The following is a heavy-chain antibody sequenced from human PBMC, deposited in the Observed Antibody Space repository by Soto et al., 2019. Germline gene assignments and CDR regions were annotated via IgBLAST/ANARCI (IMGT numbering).Heavy chain of an antibody. CDR1: GYTFTGYD. D-gene: IGHD1-1*01. V-gene: IGHV1-46*01. CDR3: ARDREPRDGEGPYYFDY. CDR2: INPSGGST. Sequence: ASVKVSCKASGYTFTGYDINWVRQAPGQGLEWMGIINPSGGSTSYAQKFQGRVTMTRDTSTSTVYMELSSLRSEDTAVYYCARDREPRDGEGPYYFDYWGQGTLVTVSS. J-gene: IGHJ4*02.